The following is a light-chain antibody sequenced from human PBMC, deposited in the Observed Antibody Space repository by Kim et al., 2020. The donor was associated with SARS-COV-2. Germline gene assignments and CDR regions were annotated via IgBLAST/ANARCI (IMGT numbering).Light chain of an antibody. J-gene: IGKJ4*01. CDR1: QSVFYNSNNKNY. V-gene: IGKV4-1*01. CDR3: HQYYSIPLT. CDR2: RAS. Sequence: RATINCKSSQSVFYNSNNKNYLAWYQQKPGQPPKLLIYRASTRESGVPDRFSGSGSGTDFTLTISSLQAEDVAVYYCHQYYSIPLTFGGGTKLEIK.